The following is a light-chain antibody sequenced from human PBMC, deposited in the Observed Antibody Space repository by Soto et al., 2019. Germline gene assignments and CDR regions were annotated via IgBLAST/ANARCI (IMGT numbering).Light chain of an antibody. V-gene: IGKV3-15*01. J-gene: IGKJ1*01. CDR2: GAA. CDR1: QSVSSN. CDR3: QQYNSWPRS. Sequence: EGVMTQSPATLSMSQGEKATLSCRASQSVSSNLAWYQQKPGQAPRLLIYGAATRATGIPARISGSGSGTEFTLTISRLQSEDFAVYYCQQYNSWPRSSGQATKVDI.